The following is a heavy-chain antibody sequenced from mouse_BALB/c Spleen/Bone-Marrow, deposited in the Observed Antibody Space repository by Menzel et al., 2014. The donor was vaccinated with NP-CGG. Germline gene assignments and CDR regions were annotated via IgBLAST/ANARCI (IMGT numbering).Heavy chain of an antibody. J-gene: IGHJ2*01. V-gene: IGHV14-3*02. CDR2: IDPANGNT. CDR1: GFNIKDTY. D-gene: IGHD2-4*01. CDR3: ALYYDYDVGY. Sequence: VQLQQSGAELVKPGASVKLPCTASGFNIKDTYMHWVKQRPEQGLEWIGRIDPANGNTKYDPKFQGKATITADTSSNTAYLQLSSLTSEDTAVYYCALYYDYDVGYWGQGTTPTASS.